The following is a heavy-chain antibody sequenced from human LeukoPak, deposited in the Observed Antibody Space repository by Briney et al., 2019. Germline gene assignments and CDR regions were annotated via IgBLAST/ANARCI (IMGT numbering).Heavy chain of an antibody. CDR3: ARDAREWELLSCAFDI. J-gene: IGHJ3*02. CDR1: GFTFSSYE. V-gene: IGHV3-48*03. Sequence: GGSLRLSCAASGFTFSSYEMDWVRQAPGKGLEWVSYISSSGSTIYYADSVKGRFTISRDNAKNSLYLQMNSLRAEDTAVYYCARDAREWELLSCAFDIWGQGTMVTVSS. CDR2: ISSSGSTI. D-gene: IGHD1-26*01.